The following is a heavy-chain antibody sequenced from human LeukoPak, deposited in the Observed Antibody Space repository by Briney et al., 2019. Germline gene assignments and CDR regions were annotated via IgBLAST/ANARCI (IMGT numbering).Heavy chain of an antibody. D-gene: IGHD4-17*01. Sequence: SETLSLTCTVSGGSISSYYWSWIRQPPGKGLEWIGYIYYSGSTNHNPSLKSRVTISADTSKNQFSLKLSSVTAADTAVYYCARANGDYGYYYYGMDVWGQGTTVTVSS. CDR1: GGSISSYY. CDR2: IYYSGST. V-gene: IGHV4-59*01. CDR3: ARANGDYGYYYYGMDV. J-gene: IGHJ6*02.